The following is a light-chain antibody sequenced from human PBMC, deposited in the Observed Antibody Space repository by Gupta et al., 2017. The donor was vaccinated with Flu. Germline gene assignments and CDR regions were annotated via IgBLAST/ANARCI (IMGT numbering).Light chain of an antibody. CDR1: QTISSS. J-gene: IGKJ4*01. CDR2: ASS. V-gene: IGKV1-39*01. CDR3: QQRDSVFRS. Sequence: IQMTQSPPSLSASVGDRVTITCRASQTISSSLNWYQQKPGEAPKLLIYASSTVQRGVPSRFSGGGSGTDFTLTISSLQPEDFATYYCQQRDSVFRSFGGGTRLEVK.